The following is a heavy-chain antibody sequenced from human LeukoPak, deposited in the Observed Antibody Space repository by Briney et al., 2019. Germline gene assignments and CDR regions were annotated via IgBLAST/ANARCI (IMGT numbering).Heavy chain of an antibody. CDR3: VRRQALRGRHRAFDP. J-gene: IGHJ5*02. V-gene: IGHV1-69*05. Sequence: VASVKVSCKASGGTFSNYAISWVRQAPGQGLEWLGGIIPMFGTAKYAQKFQGRVTITTDEPTTTAYMELISLRFEDTAVYYCVRRQALRGRHRAFDPWGQGTLVTVTS. CDR1: GGTFSNYA. D-gene: IGHD6-25*01. CDR2: IIPMFGTA.